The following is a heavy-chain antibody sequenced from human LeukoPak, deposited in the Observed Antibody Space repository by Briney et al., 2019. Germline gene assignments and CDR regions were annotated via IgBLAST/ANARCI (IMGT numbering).Heavy chain of an antibody. CDR3: VRGGYRGFDYEY. CDR1: GFTFSTYS. V-gene: IGHV3-21*01. J-gene: IGHJ4*02. Sequence: GGSLRLSCAASGFTFSTYSMNWLRLAPGKGLEWVSSISPDSNYIYYVDSVKARFTISRDNAKNSLYLQMNSLRAEDTAVYYCVRGGYRGFDYEYWGQGTLVTVSS. D-gene: IGHD5-12*01. CDR2: ISPDSNYI.